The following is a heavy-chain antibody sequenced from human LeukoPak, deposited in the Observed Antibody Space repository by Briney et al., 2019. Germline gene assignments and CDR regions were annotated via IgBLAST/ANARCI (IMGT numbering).Heavy chain of an antibody. CDR1: GFTFSRYW. V-gene: IGHV3-74*01. D-gene: IGHD3-10*01. Sequence: GGSLRLSCAASGFTFSRYWMHWVRQAPGKGLVWVSRINTDGSTTSYADSVRGRFTISRDNAENTVYLQMNSLGAEDTALYFWERVNTGNWNFDPWGRGPLVTVSS. CDR2: INTDGSTT. J-gene: IGHJ2*01. CDR3: ERVNTGNWNFDP.